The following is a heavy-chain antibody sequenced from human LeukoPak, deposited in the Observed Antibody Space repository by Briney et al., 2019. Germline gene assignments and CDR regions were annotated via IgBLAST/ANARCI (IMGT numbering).Heavy chain of an antibody. CDR2: IYYDGST. D-gene: IGHD2/OR15-2a*01. CDR1: GGSISTSSYY. J-gene: IGHJ4*02. CDR3: NRLFDY. V-gene: IGHV4-39*01. Sequence: PSETLSLTCTVSGGSISTSSYYWGWIRQPPGKGLEWIGSIYYDGSTCYNPSLKSRVTISEDTSKNQFSLKLTSVTAADTAVYYCNRLFDYWGQGTLVTVSS.